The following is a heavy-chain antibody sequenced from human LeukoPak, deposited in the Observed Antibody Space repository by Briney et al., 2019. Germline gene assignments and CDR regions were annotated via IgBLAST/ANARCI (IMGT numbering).Heavy chain of an antibody. D-gene: IGHD6-13*01. CDR2: IRGTGGNT. CDR1: EFIFSSYA. J-gene: IGHJ4*02. CDR3: AKGPKQQLVGSRGHSFDY. Sequence: PGGSLRLSCAASEFIFSSYAMTWVRQAPGKGLEWVSLIRGTGGNTYYADSVKGRFTMSRDNSKNTLYLQLNSLRAEDTAVCYCAKGPKQQLVGSRGHSFDYWGQGTLVTVSS. V-gene: IGHV3-23*01.